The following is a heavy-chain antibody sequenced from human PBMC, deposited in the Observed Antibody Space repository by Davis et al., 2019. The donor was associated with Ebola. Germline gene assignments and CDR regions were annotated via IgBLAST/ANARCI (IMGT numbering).Heavy chain of an antibody. CDR2: INHSGST. Sequence: PSETLSLTCAVYGGSFSGYYWSWIRQPPGKGLEWIGEINHSGSTNYNPSLKSRVTISVDTSKNPFSLKLSSVTAADTAVYYGQLHQPAHDAFDIWGQGTMVTVSS. CDR1: GGSFSGYY. D-gene: IGHD1-7*01. V-gene: IGHV4-34*01. J-gene: IGHJ3*02. CDR3: QLHQPAHDAFDI.